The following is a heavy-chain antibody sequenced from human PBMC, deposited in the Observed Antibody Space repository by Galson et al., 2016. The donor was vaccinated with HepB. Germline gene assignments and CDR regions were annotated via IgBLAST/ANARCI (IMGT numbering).Heavy chain of an antibody. CDR3: ARGRGGYDSSAYPFDL. J-gene: IGHJ4*02. CDR2: ISLSSRII. D-gene: IGHD3-22*01. Sequence: SLRLSCAASGSSFRTYSMTWVRLAPGKGLEWVSYISLSSRIIYYADSVQGRFTISRDDAKKSLHLQMDSLRGEDTAVYYCARGRGGYDSSAYPFDLWGQGTLVTVSS. V-gene: IGHV3-48*01. CDR1: GSSFRTYS.